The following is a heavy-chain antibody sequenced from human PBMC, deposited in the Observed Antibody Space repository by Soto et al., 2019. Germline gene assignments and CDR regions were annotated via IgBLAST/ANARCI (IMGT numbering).Heavy chain of an antibody. CDR1: GGTFSSYA. CDR2: IIPIFGTA. D-gene: IGHD6-13*01. Sequence: ASVKVSCKASGGTFSSYAISWVRQAPGQGLEWMGGIIPIFGTANYAQKFQGRVTSTADESTSTAYMELSSLRSEDTAVYYFARRGTGYSSICYEPRFDYWRHLPLVPVP. CDR3: ARRGTGYSSICYEPRFDY. V-gene: IGHV1-69*13. J-gene: IGHJ5*01.